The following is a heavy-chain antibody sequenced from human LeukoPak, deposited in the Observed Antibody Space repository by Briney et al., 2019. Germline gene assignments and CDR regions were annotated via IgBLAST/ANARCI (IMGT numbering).Heavy chain of an antibody. CDR3: ARAAAGTGSWLQYFDY. J-gene: IGHJ4*02. Sequence: SGGPLRLSCAASGFTFSTYSLNWIRQAPGKGLEWVSSITSSSSYIYYADSLKGRFTISRDNAKNSLYLQMNSLRAEDTAVYYCARAAAGTGSWLQYFDYWGQGTLVTVSS. CDR2: ITSSSSYI. D-gene: IGHD6-13*01. V-gene: IGHV3-21*01. CDR1: GFTFSTYS.